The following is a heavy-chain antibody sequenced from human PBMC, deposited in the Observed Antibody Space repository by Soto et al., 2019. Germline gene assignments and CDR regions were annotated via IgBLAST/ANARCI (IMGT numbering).Heavy chain of an antibody. D-gene: IGHD3-22*01. CDR1: GDSVSSNSAA. J-gene: IGHJ4*02. Sequence: PSQTLSLTCAISGDSVSSNSAAWNWIRQSTSRGLEWLGRTYYRSKWYNDYAVSVKSRITINPDTSKNQFSLQLNSVTPEDTAVYYCARELGHYYDSSGYYYVPYYFDYWGQGTLVTVSS. CDR3: ARELGHYYDSSGYYYVPYYFDY. V-gene: IGHV6-1*01. CDR2: TYYRSKWYN.